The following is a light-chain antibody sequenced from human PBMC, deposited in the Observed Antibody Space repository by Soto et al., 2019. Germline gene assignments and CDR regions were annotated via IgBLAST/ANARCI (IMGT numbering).Light chain of an antibody. CDR3: ASYTNSGSYV. CDR1: SSDVGAYNY. V-gene: IGLV2-14*01. Sequence: QLVLTQPASVSGSPGQSITISCTGTSSDVGAYNYVSWYQQHPGKAPKLMLYEVTNRPSGVSSRFSGSKSGNTASLTISGLQAEDEADYYCASYTNSGSYVFGSGTKLTVL. J-gene: IGLJ1*01. CDR2: EVT.